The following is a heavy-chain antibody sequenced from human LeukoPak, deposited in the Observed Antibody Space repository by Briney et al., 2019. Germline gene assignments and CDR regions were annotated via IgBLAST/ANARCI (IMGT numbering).Heavy chain of an antibody. CDR1: GGSISSGGYS. CDR2: IYHSGST. V-gene: IGHV4-30-2*01. CDR3: ARLGGTAIDY. Sequence: SQTLSLTCAVSGGSISSGGYSWSWIRQPPGKGLEWIGYIYHSGSTYYNPSLKSRVTISVDRSKNQFSLKLSSVTAADTAVYYCARLGGTAIDYWGQGTLVTVSS. D-gene: IGHD5-18*01. J-gene: IGHJ4*02.